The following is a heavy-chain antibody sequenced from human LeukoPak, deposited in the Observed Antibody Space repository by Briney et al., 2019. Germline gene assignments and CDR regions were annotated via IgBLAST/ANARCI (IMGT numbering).Heavy chain of an antibody. V-gene: IGHV3-23*01. Sequence: GGSLRLSCAASGFTFSSYAMSWVRQAPGKGLEWVSGISSSGGSTYYADSVKGRFTISRDNSKNTLYLQMNSLRAENTAVYYCAKDRYSGYDIGLYFDYWGQGTLVTVSS. CDR2: ISSSGGST. D-gene: IGHD5-12*01. CDR3: AKDRYSGYDIGLYFDY. CDR1: GFTFSSYA. J-gene: IGHJ4*02.